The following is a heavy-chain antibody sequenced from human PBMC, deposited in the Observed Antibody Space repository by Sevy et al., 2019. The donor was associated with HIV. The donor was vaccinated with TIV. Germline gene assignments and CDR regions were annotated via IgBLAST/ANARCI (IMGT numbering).Heavy chain of an antibody. CDR2: ISSSGSTI. V-gene: IGHV3-11*01. CDR3: ARLYYGDSKPGAFDI. J-gene: IGHJ3*02. Sequence: GGSLRLSCAASGFTFSDYYMSWIRQAPGMGLEWVSYISSSGSTIYYADSVKGRFTISRDNAKNSLYLQMNSLRAEDTAVYYCARLYYGDSKPGAFDIWGQRTMVTVSS. CDR1: GFTFSDYY. D-gene: IGHD4-17*01.